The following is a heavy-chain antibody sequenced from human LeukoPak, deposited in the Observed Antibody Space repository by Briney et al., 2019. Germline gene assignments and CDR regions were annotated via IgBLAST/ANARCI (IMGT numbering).Heavy chain of an antibody. D-gene: IGHD2-15*01. CDR2: ISYDGSNK. J-gene: IGHJ4*02. Sequence: GRSLRLSCAASGFTFSSYAMHWVRQAPGKGLEWVAVISYDGSNKYYADSVEGRFTISRDNSKNTLYLQMNSLRAEDTAVYYCARSQVSVVVVGAVDYWGQGTLVTVSS. CDR1: GFTFSSYA. CDR3: ARSQVSVVVVGAVDY. V-gene: IGHV3-30*04.